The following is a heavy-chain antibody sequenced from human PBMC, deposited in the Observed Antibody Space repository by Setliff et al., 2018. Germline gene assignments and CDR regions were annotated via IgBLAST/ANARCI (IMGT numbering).Heavy chain of an antibody. J-gene: IGHJ4*02. Sequence: SETLSLTYSVSGHSIITGYYWGWIRQPPGKGLEWIGTVYDSGTTYYNPSLKSRVTIFVDTSKNQFSLNLNSVTAADTGVYYCASCRYQVPYDYWGQGILVTVSS. CDR3: ASCRYQVPYDY. D-gene: IGHD2-2*01. CDR1: GHSIITGYY. CDR2: VYDSGTT. V-gene: IGHV4-38-2*02.